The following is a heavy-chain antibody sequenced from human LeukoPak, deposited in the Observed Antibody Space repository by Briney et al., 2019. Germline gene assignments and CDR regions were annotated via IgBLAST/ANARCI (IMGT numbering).Heavy chain of an antibody. CDR3: ARRGGWYSVDP. Sequence: SKTLSLTCAVYGGSFSGYYWSWIRQPPGKGLEWIGEINHSGSTNYNPSLKSRVTISVDTSKNQFSLKLSSVTAADTAVYYCARRGGWYSVDPWGQGTLVTVSS. V-gene: IGHV4-34*01. J-gene: IGHJ5*02. D-gene: IGHD6-19*01. CDR2: INHSGST. CDR1: GGSFSGYY.